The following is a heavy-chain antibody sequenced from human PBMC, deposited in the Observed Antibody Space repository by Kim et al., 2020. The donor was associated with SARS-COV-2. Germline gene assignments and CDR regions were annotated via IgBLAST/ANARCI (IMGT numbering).Heavy chain of an antibody. Sequence: GGSLRLSCAASGFTFSSYAMHWVRQAPGKGLEWVAVISYDGSNKYYADSVKGRFTISRDNSKNTLYLQMNSLRAEDTAVYYCARDFGSGSYSGPVAHWGQGTLVTVSS. CDR2: ISYDGSNK. CDR1: GFTFSSYA. V-gene: IGHV3-30*04. J-gene: IGHJ4*02. D-gene: IGHD3-10*01. CDR3: ARDFGSGSYSGPVAH.